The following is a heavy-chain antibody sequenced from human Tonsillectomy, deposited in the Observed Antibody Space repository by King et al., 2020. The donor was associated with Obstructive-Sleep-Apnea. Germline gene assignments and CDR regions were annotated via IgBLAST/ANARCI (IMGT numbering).Heavy chain of an antibody. V-gene: IGHV4-34*01. CDR3: ARGGEYSTSSGGWFDP. J-gene: IGHJ5*02. CDR2: INPSGTT. CDR1: GGSFSGYN. D-gene: IGHD6-6*01. Sequence: QVQLQQWGAGLLKPSETLSLTCAVYGGSFSGYNWSWIRQPPGKGLEWIGEINPSGTTNYNPSLRSRVTMSVDTSRNQFSLRMTSVTAADTAVYFCARGGEYSTSSGGWFDPWGQGTLVTVS.